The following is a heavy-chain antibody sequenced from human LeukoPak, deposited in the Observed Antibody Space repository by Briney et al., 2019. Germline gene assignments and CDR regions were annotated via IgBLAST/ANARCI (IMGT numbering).Heavy chain of an antibody. V-gene: IGHV1-69*05. J-gene: IGHJ4*02. CDR1: GYTFTSYG. CDR3: ARVGIAAAGELDY. CDR2: IIPIFGTA. D-gene: IGHD6-13*01. Sequence: SVKVSCKASGYTFTSYGISWVRQAPGQGLEWMGGIIPIFGTANYAQKFQGRVTITTDESTSTAYMELSSLRSEDTAVYYCARVGIAAAGELDYWGQGTLVTVSS.